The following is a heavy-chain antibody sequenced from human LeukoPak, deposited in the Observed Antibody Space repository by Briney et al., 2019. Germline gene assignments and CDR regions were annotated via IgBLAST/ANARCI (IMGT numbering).Heavy chain of an antibody. CDR2: INPSGGST. CDR1: GYTFTSYY. V-gene: IGHV1-46*03. D-gene: IGHD1-26*01. J-gene: IGHJ5*02. Sequence: ASVKGSCKASGYTFTSYYMHWVRQAPGQGLEWMGIINPSGGSTSYAQKFQGRVTMTRDTSTSTVYMELSSLRSEDTAVYYCARVFPWEQTGFDPWGQGTLVTVSS. CDR3: ARVFPWEQTGFDP.